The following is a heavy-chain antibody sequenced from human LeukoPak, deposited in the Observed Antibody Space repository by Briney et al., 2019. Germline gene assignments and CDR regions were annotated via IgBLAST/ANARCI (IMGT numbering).Heavy chain of an antibody. D-gene: IGHD2-15*01. CDR1: GFTFGDYA. CDR3: TRDRVVAATRGSHFDY. J-gene: IGHJ4*02. CDR2: IRSEAYGGTT. Sequence: SGGSLRLSCTASGFTFGDYAMSWFRQAPGKGLEWVGFIRSEAYGGTTEYAASVKGRFTISRDDSKSIAYLQMNSLKTEDTAVYYCTRDRVVAATRGSHFDYWGQGTLVTVSS. V-gene: IGHV3-49*03.